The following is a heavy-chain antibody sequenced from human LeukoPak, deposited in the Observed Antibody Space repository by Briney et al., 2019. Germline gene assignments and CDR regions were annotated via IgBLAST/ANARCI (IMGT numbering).Heavy chain of an antibody. Sequence: SETLSLTCTVSVGSTSSYYWKWIRQPLWKGLEWIGYIYYSGSTNYNPSLKSRVTISVDTSRNQFSLKLSSVTAADTAVYYCARDRAGDGYNKGPFDYWGQGTLVTVSS. CDR2: IYYSGST. CDR3: ARDRAGDGYNKGPFDY. J-gene: IGHJ4*02. CDR1: VGSTSSYY. D-gene: IGHD5-24*01. V-gene: IGHV4-59*01.